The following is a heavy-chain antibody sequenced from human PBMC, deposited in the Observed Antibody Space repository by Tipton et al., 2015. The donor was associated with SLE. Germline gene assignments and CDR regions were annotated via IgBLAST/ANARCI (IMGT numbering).Heavy chain of an antibody. CDR3: ARGSAWDPGVFDI. Sequence: LRLSCTVSGYSISSAYYWGWIRQSPGKGLEWIGSIYHSGSTYYNPSLKSRVTISVDTSKNQFSLRLTSVTAADTAVYYCARGSAWDPGVFDIWGQGTLVTVSS. D-gene: IGHD2-8*01. J-gene: IGHJ3*02. CDR2: IYHSGST. V-gene: IGHV4-38-2*02. CDR1: GYSISSAYY.